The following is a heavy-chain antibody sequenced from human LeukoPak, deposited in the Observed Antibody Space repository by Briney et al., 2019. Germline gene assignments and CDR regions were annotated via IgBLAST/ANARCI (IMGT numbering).Heavy chain of an antibody. J-gene: IGHJ4*02. CDR2: IYYSGST. Sequence: PSETLSLTCTVSGDSISSYYWGWIRQPPGKGLEWIGYIYYSGSTNYNPSLKSRVTISVDTSKNQFSLKLSSVTAADTALYYRARMDFGSGYGLDYWGQGTLVTVSS. V-gene: IGHV4-59*08. CDR1: GDSISSYY. D-gene: IGHD3-3*01. CDR3: ARMDFGSGYGLDY.